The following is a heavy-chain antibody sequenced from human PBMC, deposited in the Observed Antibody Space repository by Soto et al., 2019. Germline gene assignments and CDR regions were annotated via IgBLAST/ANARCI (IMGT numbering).Heavy chain of an antibody. CDR3: ARVGLGRVTFGGPHY. Sequence: QVQLVESGGGVVQPGRSLRLPLAASGFTFSSYAMHWVRQAPGKGLEWVAVISYDGSNKYYADSVKGRFTIPRDNSKNTLYLQMNSLRAEDTAVYYCARVGLGRVTFGGPHYWGQGTLVTVSS. J-gene: IGHJ4*02. CDR2: ISYDGSNK. V-gene: IGHV3-30-3*01. D-gene: IGHD3-16*01. CDR1: GFTFSSYA.